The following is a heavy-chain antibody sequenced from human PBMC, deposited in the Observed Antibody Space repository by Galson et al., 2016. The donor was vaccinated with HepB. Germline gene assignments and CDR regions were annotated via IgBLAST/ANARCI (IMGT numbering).Heavy chain of an antibody. J-gene: IGHJ6*02. V-gene: IGHV3-23*01. CDR2: ISGSGDST. D-gene: IGHD6-25*01. Sequence: SLRLSCAASGFTFSSYAMSWVRQAPGKGLEWVSGISGSGDSTYYADSVKGRLTISRDNSKNTLYLQMNSLRAEDTAVYYCAKDLAAGRFPSREPRQFYYYYYGLDVWGQGTTVTVSS. CDR3: AKDLAAGRFPSREPRQFYYYYYGLDV. CDR1: GFTFSSYA.